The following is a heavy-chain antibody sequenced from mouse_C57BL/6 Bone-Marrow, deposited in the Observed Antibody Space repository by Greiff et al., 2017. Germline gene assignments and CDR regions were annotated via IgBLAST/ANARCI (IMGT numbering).Heavy chain of an antibody. Sequence: QVQLQQPGAELVKPGASVKLSCKASGYTFTSYWMHWVKQRPGRGLEWIGRIDPNSGGTKYNEKFKSKATLTVDKPSSTAYMQLSSLTSEDSAVYYCAAPDARLYDNDDAVDYWGQGTSVTVSS. CDR1: GYTFTSYW. CDR2: IDPNSGGT. CDR3: AAPDARLYDNDDAVDY. V-gene: IGHV1-72*01. D-gene: IGHD2-4*01. J-gene: IGHJ4*01.